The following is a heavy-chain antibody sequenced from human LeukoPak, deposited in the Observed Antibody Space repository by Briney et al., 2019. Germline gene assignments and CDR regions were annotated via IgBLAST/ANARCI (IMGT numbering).Heavy chain of an antibody. CDR1: GYTFTSYY. V-gene: IGHV1-46*01. Sequence: ASVKVSCKASGYTFTSYYMHWVRQAPGQGLEWMGIINPSGGSTSYAQKFQGRVTMTRDTSISTAYMELSRLRSDDTAVYYCARGPMEVRLYYYDSSGYYGYWGQGTLVTVSS. CDR3: ARGPMEVRLYYYDSSGYYGY. D-gene: IGHD3-22*01. CDR2: INPSGGST. J-gene: IGHJ4*02.